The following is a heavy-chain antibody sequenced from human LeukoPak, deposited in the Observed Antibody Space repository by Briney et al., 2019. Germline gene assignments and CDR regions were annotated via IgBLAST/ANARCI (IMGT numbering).Heavy chain of an antibody. D-gene: IGHD2-15*01. J-gene: IGHJ4*02. CDR1: GGSISSSSYY. V-gene: IGHV4-39*01. CDR3: ARHPSSLGYCSGGSCYYFDY. Sequence: SETLSLTCTVSGGSISSSSYYWGWIRQPPGKGLEWIGSIYYSGSTYYNPSLKSRVTISVDTSKNQFSLKLSSVTAADTAVYYCARHPSSLGYCSGGSCYYFDYWGQGTLVTVSS. CDR2: IYYSGST.